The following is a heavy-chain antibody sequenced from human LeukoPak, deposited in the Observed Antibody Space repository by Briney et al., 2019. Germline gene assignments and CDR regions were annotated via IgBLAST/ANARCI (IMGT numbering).Heavy chain of an antibody. Sequence: SSETLSLTCAVYGGSFSGYYWSWIRQPPGKGLEWIGEINHSGSTNYNPSLKSRVTISVDTSKNQFSLKLSSVTAADTAVYYCARSSGGYSYGYLHSWGQGTLVTVSS. CDR2: INHSGST. D-gene: IGHD5-18*01. J-gene: IGHJ4*02. V-gene: IGHV4-34*01. CDR1: GGSFSGYY. CDR3: ARSSGGYSYGYLHS.